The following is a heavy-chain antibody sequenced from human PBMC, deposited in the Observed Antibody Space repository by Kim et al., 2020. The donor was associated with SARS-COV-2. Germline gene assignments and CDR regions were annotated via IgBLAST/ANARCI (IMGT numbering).Heavy chain of an antibody. V-gene: IGHV3-23*01. CDR2: ISGASGIST. CDR1: GFTFDNYA. D-gene: IGHD3-22*01. J-gene: IGHJ4*02. CDR3: VTWTHSSDWPNYYFDY. Sequence: GGSLRLSCAASGFTFDNYAMSWVRQAPGKGLEWVSGISGASGISTYYADSVKGRFTISRDNSRSTLYLQMNSVRAEETAVYYCVTWTHSSDWPNYYFDYWGQGTLVTVSS.